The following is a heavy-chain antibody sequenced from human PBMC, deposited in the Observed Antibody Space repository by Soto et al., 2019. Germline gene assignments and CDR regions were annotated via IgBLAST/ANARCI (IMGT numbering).Heavy chain of an antibody. CDR3: ARADSMITFGGNWFDP. Sequence: SETLSLTCTVSGGSISSYYWSWIRQPPGKGLEWIAYIYYSGSTNYNPSLKSRVTISVDTSKNQFSLKLSSVTAADTAVYYCARADSMITFGGNWFDPWGQGTLVTVSS. V-gene: IGHV4-59*01. D-gene: IGHD3-16*01. J-gene: IGHJ5*02. CDR2: IYYSGST. CDR1: GGSISSYY.